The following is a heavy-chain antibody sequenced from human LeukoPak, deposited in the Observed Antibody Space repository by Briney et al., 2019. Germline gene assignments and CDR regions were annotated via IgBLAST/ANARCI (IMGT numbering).Heavy chain of an antibody. J-gene: IGHJ4*02. CDR3: ARGDILTGYSPVGY. D-gene: IGHD3-9*01. CDR1: GFTFSSYA. CDR2: ISGSGGST. Sequence: PGGSLRLSCAASGFTFSSYAMSWVRQAPGKGLEWVSAISGSGGSTYYADSVKGRFTISRDNAKNTLYLQMNSLRAEDTAVYYCARGDILTGYSPVGYWGQGTLVTVSS. V-gene: IGHV3-23*01.